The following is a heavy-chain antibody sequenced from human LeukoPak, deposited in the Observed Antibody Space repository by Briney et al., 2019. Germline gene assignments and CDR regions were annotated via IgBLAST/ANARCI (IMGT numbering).Heavy chain of an antibody. CDR2: INHSGST. D-gene: IGHD3-22*01. CDR1: GGSFSGYY. V-gene: IGHV4-34*01. J-gene: IGHJ4*02. Sequence: SETLSLTCAVYGGSFSGYYWSWIRQPPGKGLEWIGEINHSGSTNYNPSLKSRVTISVDTSKNQFSLKLSSVTAADTAVYYCARERFHLDSSGALDYWGQGTLVTVSS. CDR3: ARERFHLDSSGALDY.